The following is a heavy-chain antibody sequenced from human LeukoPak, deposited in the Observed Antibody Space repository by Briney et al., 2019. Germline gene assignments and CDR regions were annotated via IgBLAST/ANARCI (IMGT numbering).Heavy chain of an antibody. J-gene: IGHJ4*02. V-gene: IGHV3-23*01. D-gene: IGHD5-18*01. Sequence: GGTLRLSCAASGFTFSSYGMSWVRQAPGKGLEWVSAISGSGGSTYYADSVKGRFTISRDNSKNTLYLQMNSLRAEDTAVYYCAKVGGYSYGGYFGYWGQGTLVTVSS. CDR1: GFTFSSYG. CDR2: ISGSGGST. CDR3: AKVGGYSYGGYFGY.